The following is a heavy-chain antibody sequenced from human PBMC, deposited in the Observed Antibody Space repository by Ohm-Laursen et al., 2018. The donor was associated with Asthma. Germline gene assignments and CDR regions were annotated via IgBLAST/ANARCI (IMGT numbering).Heavy chain of an antibody. Sequence: SLRLSCSASGFSFSTSGMHWVRQAPGKGLEWVAIVWSDGSRENYADSVRGRFTISRDNSKNTLYLQMNSLRAEDTAVYYCAKDYGGYFDYWGQGTLVTVSS. CDR3: AKDYGGYFDY. CDR2: VWSDGSRE. V-gene: IGHV3-30*02. D-gene: IGHD4-17*01. CDR1: GFSFSTSG. J-gene: IGHJ4*02.